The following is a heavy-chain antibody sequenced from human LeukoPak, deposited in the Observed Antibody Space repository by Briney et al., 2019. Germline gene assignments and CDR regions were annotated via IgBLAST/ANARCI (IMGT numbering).Heavy chain of an antibody. Sequence: SSVKVSCKASGGTFGSYAISWVRQAPGQGLEWMGGIIPIFGTANYAQKFQGRVTITADESTSTAYMELSSLRSEDTAVYYCASGYYDSSGGNWFDPWGQGTLVTVSS. J-gene: IGHJ5*02. CDR2: IIPIFGTA. V-gene: IGHV1-69*01. CDR1: GGTFGSYA. D-gene: IGHD3-22*01. CDR3: ASGYYDSSGGNWFDP.